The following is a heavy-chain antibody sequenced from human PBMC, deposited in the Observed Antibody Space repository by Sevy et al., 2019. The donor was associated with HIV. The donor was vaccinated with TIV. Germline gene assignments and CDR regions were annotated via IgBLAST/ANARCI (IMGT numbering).Heavy chain of an antibody. CDR2: ISYDGSNK. CDR1: GFTFSSYG. J-gene: IGHJ4*02. D-gene: IGHD2-15*01. V-gene: IGHV3-30*18. Sequence: GGSLRLSCAASGFTFSSYGMHWVRQAPGKGLEWVAVISYDGSNKYYADSVKGRFTISRDNSKNTRYLQMNSLRAEDTAVYYCAKDVRVVAATRTGYWGQGTLVTVSS. CDR3: AKDVRVVAATRTGY.